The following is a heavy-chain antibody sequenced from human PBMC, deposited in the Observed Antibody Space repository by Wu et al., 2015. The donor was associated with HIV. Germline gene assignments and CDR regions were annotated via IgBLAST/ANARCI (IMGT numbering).Heavy chain of an antibody. CDR1: GYSFNDYY. D-gene: IGHD1-1*01. J-gene: IGHJ4*02. Sequence: VQLVQSGAEVKKPGASVKISCKASGYSFNDYYIHWVRQAPGQGLEWMGWIKPSNGLINYAPKFQGRVTMTRDTSINTAYMELSRLKTDDTAVYYCARNVENWGQGTLVTVSS. CDR2: IKPSNGLI. CDR3: ARNVEN. V-gene: IGHV1-2*02.